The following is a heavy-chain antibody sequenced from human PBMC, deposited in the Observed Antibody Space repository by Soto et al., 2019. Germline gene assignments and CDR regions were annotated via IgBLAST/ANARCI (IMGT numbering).Heavy chain of an antibody. CDR3: ARGISCSSTSCQEFWFDP. J-gene: IGHJ5*02. D-gene: IGHD2-2*01. CDR2: IYYSGST. V-gene: IGHV4-31*03. Sequence: QVQLQESGPGLVKPSQTLSLTCTVSGGSISSGGYYWSWIRQHPGKGLEWIGYIYYSGSTYYNPSLKSRVTISVDTSKNQFSLKLSSVTAADTAVYYCARGISCSSTSCQEFWFDPWGQGTLVTVSS. CDR1: GGSISSGGYY.